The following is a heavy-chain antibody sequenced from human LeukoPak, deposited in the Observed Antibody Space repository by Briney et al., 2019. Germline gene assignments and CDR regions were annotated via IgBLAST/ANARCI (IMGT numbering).Heavy chain of an antibody. Sequence: GGSLRLSCAASGFTFSSYAISWVRQAPGQGLEWMGGIIPIFGTANYAQKFQGRVTITADESTSTAYMELSSLRSEDTAVYYCARDRAIYSSSWYGGATYGMDVWGQGTTVTVSS. CDR3: ARDRAIYSSSWYGGATYGMDV. J-gene: IGHJ6*02. D-gene: IGHD6-13*01. CDR1: GFTFSSYA. CDR2: IIPIFGTA. V-gene: IGHV1-69*01.